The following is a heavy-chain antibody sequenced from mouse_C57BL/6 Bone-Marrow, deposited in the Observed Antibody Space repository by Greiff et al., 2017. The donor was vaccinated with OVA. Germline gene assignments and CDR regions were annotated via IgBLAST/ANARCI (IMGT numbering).Heavy chain of an antibody. Sequence: VQLQQSGPGLVQPSQSLSITCTVSGFSLTSYGVHWVRQSPGKGLEWLGVIWSGGITDYNAAFISRLSISKDNSKSQVFFKMNSLQADDTAIYYCARDYDGYWGQGTLVTVSA. V-gene: IGHV2-2*01. CDR3: ARDYDGY. CDR2: IWSGGIT. D-gene: IGHD2-4*01. CDR1: GFSLTSYG. J-gene: IGHJ3*01.